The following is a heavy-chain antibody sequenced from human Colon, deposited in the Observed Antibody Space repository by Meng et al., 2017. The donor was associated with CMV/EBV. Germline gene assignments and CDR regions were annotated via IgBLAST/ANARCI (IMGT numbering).Heavy chain of an antibody. CDR2: IVPLVDMA. D-gene: IGHD3-10*01. V-gene: IGHV1-69*10. J-gene: IGHJ5*02. CDR1: GGACSNVA. CDR3: ARRGDYYGSNWFDP. Sequence: KACGGACSNVAIDWVRQAPGQGLEWMGGIVPLVDMANYAQNFQGRVTITEDKPTSTAYMELSSLRSEDTAVYYCARRGDYYGSNWFDPWGQGTLVTVSS.